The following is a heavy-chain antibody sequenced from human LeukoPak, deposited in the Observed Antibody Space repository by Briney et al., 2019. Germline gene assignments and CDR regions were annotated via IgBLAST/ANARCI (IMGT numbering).Heavy chain of an antibody. CDR2: ISSSGSTI. CDR1: GFTFSSYE. CDR3: ARAGYYYDSSGYPHFDY. V-gene: IGHV3-48*03. J-gene: IGHJ4*02. D-gene: IGHD3-22*01. Sequence: GGSLRLSCAASGFTFSSYEMNWVRQAPGKGLEWVSYISSSGSTIYYADSVKGRFTISRDNAKNSLYLQMNSLRAEDTAVYYCARAGYYYDSSGYPHFDYWGQGNLVTVSS.